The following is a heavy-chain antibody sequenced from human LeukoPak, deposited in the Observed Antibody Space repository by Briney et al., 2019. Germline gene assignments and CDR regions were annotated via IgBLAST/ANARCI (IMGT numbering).Heavy chain of an antibody. CDR2: IYPGASDT. Sequence: GESLKISCEGSGYRFTSYWIGWVRQMPGKGLEWMGIIYPGASDTRYSPSFQGQVTISADKSISTAYLQWSSLKASDTAMYYCARTSNPYGSGSDFDYWGQGTLVTVSS. CDR3: ARTSNPYGSGSDFDY. CDR1: GYRFTSYW. V-gene: IGHV5-51*01. D-gene: IGHD3-10*01. J-gene: IGHJ4*02.